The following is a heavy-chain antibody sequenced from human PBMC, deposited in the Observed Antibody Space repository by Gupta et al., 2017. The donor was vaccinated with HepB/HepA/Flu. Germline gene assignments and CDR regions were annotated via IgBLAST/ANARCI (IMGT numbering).Heavy chain of an antibody. CDR3: ARAGSEVYFDWLFLFDY. V-gene: IGHV3-30-3*01. CDR1: GFPFSSYA. D-gene: IGHD3-9*01. CDR2: ISYDGSNK. Sequence: QVQLVESGGGVVQPGRSLRLSCAASGFPFSSYARHWVRQAPGKGLEWVAVISYDGSNKYYADSVKGRFTISRDNSKNTLYLQMNSLRAEDPAVYYCARAGSEVYFDWLFLFDYWGQGTLVTVSS. J-gene: IGHJ4*02.